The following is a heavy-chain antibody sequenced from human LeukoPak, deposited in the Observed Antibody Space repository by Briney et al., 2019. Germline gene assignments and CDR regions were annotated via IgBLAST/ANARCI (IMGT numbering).Heavy chain of an antibody. Sequence: GGSLRLSCAAPEFAFSNYWMSWVRQAPGKGLEWVANIKEDGTEKNYVGSVKGRFTISRDNAKNSLYLQMNSLRAADTAVYYCTTWGPWSHFDYWGQGTLVTVSS. CDR3: TTWGPWSHFDY. D-gene: IGHD3-3*01. J-gene: IGHJ4*02. V-gene: IGHV3-7*01. CDR1: EFAFSNYW. CDR2: IKEDGTEK.